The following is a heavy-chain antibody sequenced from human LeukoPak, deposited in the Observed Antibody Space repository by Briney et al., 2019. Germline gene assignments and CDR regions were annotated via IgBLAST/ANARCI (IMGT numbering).Heavy chain of an antibody. CDR3: ARDQDYYDSSGYRDY. J-gene: IGHJ4*02. CDR1: GFTFSSYS. V-gene: IGHV3-21*01. D-gene: IGHD3-22*01. CDR2: ISSSSSYI. Sequence: GGSLRLSCAASGFTFSSYSMNWVRQAPGKGLEWVSSISSSSSYIYYADSVKGRFTISRDNAKNSLYLQMNSLRAEDTAVYYCARDQDYYDSSGYRDYWGQGTLVTVSS.